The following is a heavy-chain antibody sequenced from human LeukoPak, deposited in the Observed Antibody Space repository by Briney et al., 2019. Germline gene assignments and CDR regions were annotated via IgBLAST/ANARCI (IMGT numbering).Heavy chain of an antibody. CDR2: IKGDGSDK. CDR1: GFTFSSYS. V-gene: IGHV3-7*01. J-gene: IGHJ4*02. Sequence: GGSLRLSCAASGFTFSSYSMNWVRQAPGKGLEWLANIKGDGSDKNYVDSVKGRFTISRDNAKNSLFLQMSSLRGEDTALYYCATEHWGPNSWGQGTLVTVSS. D-gene: IGHD3-16*01. CDR3: ATEHWGPNS.